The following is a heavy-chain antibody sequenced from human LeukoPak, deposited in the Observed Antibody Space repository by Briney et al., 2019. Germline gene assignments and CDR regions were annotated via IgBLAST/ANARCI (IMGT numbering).Heavy chain of an antibody. CDR1: GGTFSSYA. Sequence: SVKVSCKASGGTFSSYAISWVRQPPGEGLVWMGRIIPILGIANYAQKFQGRVTITAAKSTSKAYMELSSLRSEDMAVCSCARQSIVVVVAASGSWFDPWGQGTLVTVSS. V-gene: IGHV1-69*04. CDR2: IIPILGIA. D-gene: IGHD2-15*01. CDR3: ARQSIVVVVAASGSWFDP. J-gene: IGHJ5*02.